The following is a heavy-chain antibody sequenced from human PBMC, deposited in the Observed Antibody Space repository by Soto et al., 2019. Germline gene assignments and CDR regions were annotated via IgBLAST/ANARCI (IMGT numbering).Heavy chain of an antibody. V-gene: IGHV4-30-4*08. CDR2: IYYSGTT. J-gene: IGHJ5*01. CDR1: GVSISSSSYY. CDR3: ARAQLGDYGGLIFDF. Sequence: PSETLSLTCTVSGVSISSSSYYWGWIRQPPGKGLEWIGYIYYSGTTYYNPSLKSRVTIPVDTSKNQFSLKLSSVTAADTAVYYCARAQLGDYGGLIFDFWGQGTLVTVSS. D-gene: IGHD4-17*01.